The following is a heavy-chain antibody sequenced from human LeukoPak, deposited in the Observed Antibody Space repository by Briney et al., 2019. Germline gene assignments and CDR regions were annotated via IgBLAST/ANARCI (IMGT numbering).Heavy chain of an antibody. CDR1: GGSFSGYY. CDR3: AREHYYDSSGYYR. Sequence: PSENLSLTCAVYGGSFSGYYWSWIRQPPGKGLEWIGEINHSGSTNYNPSLKSRVTISVDTSKNQFSLKLSSVTAADTAVYYCAREHYYDSSGYYRWGQGTLVTVSS. D-gene: IGHD3-22*01. V-gene: IGHV4-34*01. J-gene: IGHJ5*02. CDR2: INHSGST.